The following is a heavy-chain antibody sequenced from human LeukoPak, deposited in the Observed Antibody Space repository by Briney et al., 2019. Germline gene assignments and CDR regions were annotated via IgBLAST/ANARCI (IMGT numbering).Heavy chain of an antibody. D-gene: IGHD3-10*01. CDR1: GGSISSYY. V-gene: IGHV4-59*01. Sequence: SETLSLTCTVSGGSISSYYWSWIRQPPRKGLEWIGYIYYSGSTNYNPSLKSRVTISVDTSKNQFSLKLSSVTAADTAVYYCARAMVDYYGSGSYYTSFDYWGQGTLVTVSS. CDR3: ARAMVDYYGSGSYYTSFDY. CDR2: IYYSGST. J-gene: IGHJ4*02.